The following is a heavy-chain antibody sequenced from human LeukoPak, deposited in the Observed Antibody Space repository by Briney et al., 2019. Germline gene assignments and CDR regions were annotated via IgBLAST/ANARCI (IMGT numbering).Heavy chain of an antibody. CDR3: ARIGLLNREAFDI. CDR1: GGSISSGGYY. Sequence: SETLSLTCTVSGGSISSGGYYWSWIRQPPGKGLEWIGYIYHSGSTYYNPSLKSRVTISVDRSKNQFSLKLSSVTATDTAVYYCARIGLLNREAFDIWGQGTMVTVSS. CDR2: IYHSGST. V-gene: IGHV4-30-2*01. D-gene: IGHD1-14*01. J-gene: IGHJ3*02.